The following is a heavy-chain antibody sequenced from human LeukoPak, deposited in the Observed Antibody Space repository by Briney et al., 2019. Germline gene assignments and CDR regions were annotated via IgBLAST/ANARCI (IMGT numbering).Heavy chain of an antibody. CDR1: GFTFSSYA. Sequence: GGSLRLSCAASGFTFSSYAMSWVRQAPGKGLEWVSAISGSGGSTYYADSVKGRFTISRDNSKNTLYLQMNSLRAEDTAVYYCARAQHSGYERYQYYFDYWGQGTLVTVSS. D-gene: IGHD5-12*01. CDR2: ISGSGGST. V-gene: IGHV3-23*01. CDR3: ARAQHSGYERYQYYFDY. J-gene: IGHJ4*02.